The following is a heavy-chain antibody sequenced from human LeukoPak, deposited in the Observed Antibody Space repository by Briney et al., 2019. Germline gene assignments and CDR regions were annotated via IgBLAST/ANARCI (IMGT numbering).Heavy chain of an antibody. CDR3: ARHIYDSSGSYKYHFAD. V-gene: IGHV4-59*08. Sequence: PSETLSLTCTVSGGSISSYYWSWIRQPPGKGLEWIGYIHYSGSTNYNPSLRSRVTILADTSKNQFSLMLSSVAAADTAVYYCARHIYDSSGSYKYHFADWGQGTLVTVSS. D-gene: IGHD3-22*01. CDR2: IHYSGST. J-gene: IGHJ4*02. CDR1: GGSISSYY.